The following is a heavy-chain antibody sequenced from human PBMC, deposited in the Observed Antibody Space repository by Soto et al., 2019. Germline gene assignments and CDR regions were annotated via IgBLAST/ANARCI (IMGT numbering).Heavy chain of an antibody. J-gene: IGHJ5*02. CDR3: ARQIESEEAGTPWWFDP. Sequence: SETLSLTCTVSGGSISSSSYYWGWIRQPPGKGLEWIGSIYYSGSTYYNPSLKSRVTISVDTSKNQFSLKLSSVTAADTAVYYCARQIESEEAGTPWWFDPWGQGTLVTVSS. D-gene: IGHD6-19*01. CDR2: IYYSGST. V-gene: IGHV4-39*01. CDR1: GGSISSSSYY.